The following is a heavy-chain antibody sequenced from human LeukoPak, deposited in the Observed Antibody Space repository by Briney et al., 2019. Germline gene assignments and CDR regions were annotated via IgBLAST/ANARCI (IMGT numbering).Heavy chain of an antibody. Sequence: ASVKVSCKASGGTFSSYAISWVRQAPGQGLEWMGWISGYNGKTKYAQKLQGRVTMTRNTSISTAYMELSSLRSEDTTVYYCARRPSKYYDILTGYYRSEFDYWGQGTLVTVSS. D-gene: IGHD3-9*01. J-gene: IGHJ4*02. CDR3: ARRPSKYYDILTGYYRSEFDY. CDR2: ISGYNGKT. CDR1: GGTFSSYA. V-gene: IGHV1-18*01.